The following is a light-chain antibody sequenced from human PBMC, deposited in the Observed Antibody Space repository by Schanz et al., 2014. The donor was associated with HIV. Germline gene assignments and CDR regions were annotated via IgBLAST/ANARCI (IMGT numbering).Light chain of an antibody. V-gene: IGLV1-44*01. CDR3: QAWDSSTEVV. J-gene: IGLJ3*02. Sequence: QSVLTQPPSVSGTPGQRVTISCSGSSSNIGTNAVNWYQQLPGTAPKLLIQSNNQRPSGVPDRFSGSGSGTSASLAISGLRSEDEADYYCQAWDSSTEVVFGGGTKLTVL. CDR2: SNN. CDR1: SSNIGTNA.